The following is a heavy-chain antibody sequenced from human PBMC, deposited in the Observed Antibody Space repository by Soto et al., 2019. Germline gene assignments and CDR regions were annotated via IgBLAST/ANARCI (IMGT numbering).Heavy chain of an antibody. CDR2: TLPFLGSS. CDR1: GGTFKKFA. CDR3: ARGGKFHSEDLWEASYSHGLDV. J-gene: IGHJ6*02. V-gene: IGHV1-69*01. D-gene: IGHD1-26*01. Sequence: QVQLVQSGPEVKKPGSSVKVSCEASGGTFKKFAISWVRQAAGQGLEWMGGTLPFLGSSKYPQKFQGRVTIAADESATTTYMELTGLTSEDTAVYYCARGGKFHSEDLWEASYSHGLDVWGQGTTVTFSS.